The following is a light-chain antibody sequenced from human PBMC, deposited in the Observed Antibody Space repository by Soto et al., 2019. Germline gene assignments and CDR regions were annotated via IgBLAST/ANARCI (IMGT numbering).Light chain of an antibody. J-gene: IGKJ2*01. CDR2: WAS. Sequence: DIVLTQSPDSLAVSLGERATINCKSSQSILYSLNNENCLAWYQQKPGQPPKLLIYWASTRESGVPDRFSGSGSGTDFTLTITSLQAEDVAVYYCQQHYTTPYTFGQGTRLEIK. CDR3: QQHYTTPYT. V-gene: IGKV4-1*01. CDR1: QSILYSLNNENC.